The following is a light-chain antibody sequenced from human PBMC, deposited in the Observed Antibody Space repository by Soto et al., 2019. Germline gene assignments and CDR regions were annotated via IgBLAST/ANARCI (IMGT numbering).Light chain of an antibody. V-gene: IGKV3-20*01. CDR3: QHYGSLPPLT. Sequence: EFVLTQSPGTLSLSPGERATLSCRASQSVSSTFLAWYQQKPGQPPRLLIYGASTRGTGIPDRFSGSGSGTDFTLTISRLEPEDFAVYYCQHYGSLPPLTFGGGTKVEIK. J-gene: IGKJ4*01. CDR1: QSVSSTF. CDR2: GAS.